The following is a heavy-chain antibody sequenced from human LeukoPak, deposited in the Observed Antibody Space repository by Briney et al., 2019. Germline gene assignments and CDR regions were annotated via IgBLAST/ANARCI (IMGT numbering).Heavy chain of an antibody. Sequence: PSETLSLTCTVSGGSISSYFWTWIRQPAGKGLEWIGHIYTSGSTKYNPSLKSRVTISVDTSKNQFSLKLTSLTAADTAVYYCAREDSSGYLGYWGQGTLVTVSS. J-gene: IGHJ4*02. CDR2: IYTSGST. V-gene: IGHV4-4*07. CDR1: GGSISSYF. D-gene: IGHD3-22*01. CDR3: AREDSSGYLGY.